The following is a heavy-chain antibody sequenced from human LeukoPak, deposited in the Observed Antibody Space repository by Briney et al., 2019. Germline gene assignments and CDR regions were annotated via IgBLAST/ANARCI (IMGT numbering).Heavy chain of an antibody. Sequence: GGSLRLSCAASGFTFSSYGMHWVRQAPGKELEWVAFIRYDGSNKYYADSVKGRLTISRDNSKNTLYLQMNSLRAEDTAVYYCAKDPSRSPYDSSGYPYYFDYWGQGTLVTVSS. D-gene: IGHD3-22*01. V-gene: IGHV3-30*02. CDR1: GFTFSSYG. CDR3: AKDPSRSPYDSSGYPYYFDY. J-gene: IGHJ4*02. CDR2: IRYDGSNK.